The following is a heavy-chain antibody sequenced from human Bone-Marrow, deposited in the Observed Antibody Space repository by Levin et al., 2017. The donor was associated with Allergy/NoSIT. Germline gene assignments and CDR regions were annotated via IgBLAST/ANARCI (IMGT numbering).Heavy chain of an antibody. V-gene: IGHV5-51*01. CDR3: ARGARKYCSSTSCYYYGMDV. CDR1: GYSFTSYW. J-gene: IGHJ6*02. Sequence: GESLKISCKGSGYSFTSYWIGWVRQMPGKGLEWMGIIYPGDSDTRYSPSFQGQVTISADKSISTAYLQWSSLKASDTAMYYCARGARKYCSSTSCYYYGMDVWGQGTTVTVSS. D-gene: IGHD2-2*01. CDR2: IYPGDSDT.